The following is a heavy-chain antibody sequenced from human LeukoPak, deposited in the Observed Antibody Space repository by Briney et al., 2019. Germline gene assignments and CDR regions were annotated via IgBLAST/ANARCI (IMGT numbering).Heavy chain of an antibody. D-gene: IGHD6-6*01. CDR3: ARVKAARYFDY. Sequence: SETLSLTCTVSGDSISSSSYYWGWVRQPPGKGLEWVASIYYAGSTSYNPSLKSRVTMSIDTSKNQFSLKLTSVTAADTAVYYCARVKAARYFDYWGQGTLVTVSS. CDR1: GDSISSSSYY. J-gene: IGHJ4*02. CDR2: IYYAGST. V-gene: IGHV4-39*07.